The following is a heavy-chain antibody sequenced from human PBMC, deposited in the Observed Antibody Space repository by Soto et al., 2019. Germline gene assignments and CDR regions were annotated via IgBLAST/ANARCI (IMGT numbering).Heavy chain of an antibody. J-gene: IGHJ6*02. Sequence: PSETLSLTCTVSGGSISSYYWSWIRQPPGKGLEWIGYIYYSGSTNYNPSLKSRVTISVDTSKNQFSLKLSSVTAADTAVYYCARDATYYGSGSYYNVRDYYYGMDVWGQRTTVTVSS. CDR2: IYYSGST. CDR3: ARDATYYGSGSYYNVRDYYYGMDV. V-gene: IGHV4-59*01. D-gene: IGHD3-10*01. CDR1: GGSISSYY.